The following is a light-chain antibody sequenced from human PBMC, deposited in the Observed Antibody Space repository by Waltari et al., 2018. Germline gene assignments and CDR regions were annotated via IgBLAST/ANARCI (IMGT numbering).Light chain of an antibody. V-gene: IGKV1-39*01. CDR2: GAS. CDR1: QSNWSH. CDR3: QQSYHIPYT. J-gene: IGKJ2*01. Sequence: DVQMTQSPSSLSASVGDRVTITCRASQSNWSHLNWYQQKPGKAPKILIYGASTLQGGVPSRFSGSGSGTDFTLTISSLQPEDSATYYCQQSYHIPYTFGQGTKLEIK.